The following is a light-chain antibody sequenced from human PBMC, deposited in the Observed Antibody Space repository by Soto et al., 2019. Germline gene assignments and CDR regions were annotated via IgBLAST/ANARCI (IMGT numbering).Light chain of an antibody. V-gene: IGLV2-14*01. CDR3: SSYTSSSIPYV. CDR2: DVS. Sequence: VLSQPASVSGSPGQSITISCTGTSSDVGGYNYVSWYQQHPGKAPKLMIYDVSNRPSGVSNRFSGSKSGNTASLTISGLQAEDEADYYCSSYTSSSIPYVFGTGTKLTVL. J-gene: IGLJ1*01. CDR1: SSDVGGYNY.